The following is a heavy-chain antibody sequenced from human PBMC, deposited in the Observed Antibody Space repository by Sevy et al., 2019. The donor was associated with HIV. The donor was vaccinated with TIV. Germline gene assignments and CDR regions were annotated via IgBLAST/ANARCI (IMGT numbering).Heavy chain of an antibody. Sequence: GGSLRLSCAASGFTFSSYGMHWVRQAPGKGLEWVAVIWYDGSNKYYADSVKGRFTISGDNSKNTLYLQTNSLRAEDTAVYYCARDRLRYYGSGSYRYYYGMDVWGQGTTVTVSS. D-gene: IGHD3-10*01. CDR2: IWYDGSNK. CDR3: ARDRLRYYGSGSYRYYYGMDV. CDR1: GFTFSSYG. J-gene: IGHJ6*02. V-gene: IGHV3-33*01.